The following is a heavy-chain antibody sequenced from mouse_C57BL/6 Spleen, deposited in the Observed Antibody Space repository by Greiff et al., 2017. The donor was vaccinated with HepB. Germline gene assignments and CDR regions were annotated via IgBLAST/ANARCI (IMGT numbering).Heavy chain of an antibody. V-gene: IGHV5-17*01. CDR3: ARDYGSSYVWYFDV. J-gene: IGHJ1*03. Sequence: EVQRVESGGGLVKPGGSLKLSCAASGFTFSDYGMHWVRQAPEKGLEWVAYISSGSSTIYYADTVKGRFTISRDNAKNTLFLQMTSLRSEDTAMYYCARDYGSSYVWYFDVWGTGTTVTVSS. CDR2: ISSGSSTI. CDR1: GFTFSDYG. D-gene: IGHD1-1*01.